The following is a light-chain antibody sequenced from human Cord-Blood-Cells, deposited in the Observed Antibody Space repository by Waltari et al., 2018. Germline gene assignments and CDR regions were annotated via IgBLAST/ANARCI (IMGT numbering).Light chain of an antibody. J-gene: IGLJ1*01. CDR3: SSYTSSSAYV. CDR1: SSDVGGYNY. Sequence: QSALTQPASVSGAPGQSITISCTGTSSDVGGYNYVSWYQQHPGKAPKLMIYEVSNRPSGVSNRFSGSQSGNTASLTISGLQAEEEADYYCSSYTSSSAYVFGPGTKVTVL. CDR2: EVS. V-gene: IGLV2-14*01.